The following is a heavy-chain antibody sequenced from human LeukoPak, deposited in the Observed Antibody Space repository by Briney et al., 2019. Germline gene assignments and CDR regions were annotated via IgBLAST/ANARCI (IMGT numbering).Heavy chain of an antibody. CDR3: AKVVGSFTHHDAFDI. J-gene: IGHJ3*02. Sequence: GGSLRLSCAASGFTFSSYWMSWVRQAPGKGLEWVSAISGSGGSTYYADSVKGRFTISRDNSKNTLYLQMNSLRAEDTAVYYCAKVVGSFTHHDAFDIWGQGTMVTVSS. V-gene: IGHV3-23*01. D-gene: IGHD3-10*01. CDR2: ISGSGGST. CDR1: GFTFSSYW.